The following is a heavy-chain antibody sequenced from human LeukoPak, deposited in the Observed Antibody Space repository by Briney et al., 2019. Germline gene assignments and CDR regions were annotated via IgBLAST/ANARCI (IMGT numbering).Heavy chain of an antibody. J-gene: IGHJ4*02. D-gene: IGHD5-24*01. CDR2: INTNTGNP. V-gene: IGHV7-4-1*02. CDR3: ARDLPLRWLQHVFDY. CDR1: GYTFTSYA. Sequence: ASVKVSCKASGYTFTSYAMNWVRQAPGQGLEWMGWINTNTGNPTYAQGLTGRFVFSLDTSVSTAYLQISSLKAEDTAVYYCARDLPLRWLQHVFDYWGQGTLVTVSS.